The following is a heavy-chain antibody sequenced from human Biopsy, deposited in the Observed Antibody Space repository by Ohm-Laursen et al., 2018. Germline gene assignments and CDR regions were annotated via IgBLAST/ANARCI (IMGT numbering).Heavy chain of an antibody. D-gene: IGHD6-19*01. CDR1: GDSINNYY. CDR3: ARGMRSSGWPYFDS. V-gene: IGHV4-4*07. J-gene: IGHJ4*02. Sequence: SETLSLTCTVSGDSINNYYWSWIRQPAGKGLEWIGRIYTSGSPNYNLSLESRVTMSVDTSKNQFSLNLRSVTAADTAVYYCARGMRSSGWPYFDSWGQGTLATVSS. CDR2: IYTSGSP.